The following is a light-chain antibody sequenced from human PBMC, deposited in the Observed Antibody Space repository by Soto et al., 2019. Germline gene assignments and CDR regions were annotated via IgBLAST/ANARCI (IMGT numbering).Light chain of an antibody. Sequence: SYELTQPPSVLVAPGKTARITCGGNNIGSKSVHWYQQKPGQAPVLVIYYDSDRPSGIPERFSGSNSGNTATLTISRVEAGDEADYYCQVWDSSSDHRVFGGGTKLTVL. CDR3: QVWDSSSDHRV. J-gene: IGLJ2*01. CDR2: YDS. CDR1: NIGSKS. V-gene: IGLV3-21*04.